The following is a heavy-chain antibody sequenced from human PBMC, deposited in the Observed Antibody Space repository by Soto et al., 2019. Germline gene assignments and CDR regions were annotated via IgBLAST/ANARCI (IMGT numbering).Heavy chain of an antibody. CDR1: GLIFSGSV. J-gene: IGHJ4*02. Sequence: EVQLVESGGGLVQPGGSLKLSCAASGLIFSGSVVHWVRRVSGKGLEWVGRILSKAGNYATAYPASMKGRFTISRDDSENTAFLQMNRLKTEDTAVYYCIRGGSPYYYDYWGQGTLVAVSS. V-gene: IGHV3-73*01. CDR3: IRGGSPYYYDY. CDR2: ILSKAGNYAT.